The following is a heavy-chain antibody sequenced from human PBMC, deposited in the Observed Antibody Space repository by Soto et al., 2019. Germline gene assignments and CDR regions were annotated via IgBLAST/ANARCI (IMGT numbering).Heavy chain of an antibody. V-gene: IGHV4-31*03. CDR3: ARVEEGYSSSWYDRGWAFGI. J-gene: IGHJ3*02. CDR2: IYYSGST. D-gene: IGHD6-13*01. CDR1: GGSISSGGYY. Sequence: QVQLQESGPGLVKPSQTLSLTCTVSGGSISSGGYYWSWIRQHPGKGLEWSGYIYYSGSTYYNPSLESRVTLSVDTSKNQFSLKLSAVTAADTAVCYGARVEEGYSSSWYDRGWAFGILGQGKIVTGFS.